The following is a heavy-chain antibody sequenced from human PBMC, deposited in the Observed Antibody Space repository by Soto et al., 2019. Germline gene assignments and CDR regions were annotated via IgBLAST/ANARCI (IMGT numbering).Heavy chain of an antibody. CDR3: PSPPMTTMS. CDR1: GFSYSSYD. D-gene: IGHD4-4*01. Sequence: QVQLVESGGGVVQPGRSLRLSCAASGFSYSSYDMHWVRQAPGKGLEWVAVISYDGSNKYYADSVKGRFTISRDNYKNTLYLQMNSLRADDPAVYYCPSPPMTTMSWGQGTLVTVPS. CDR2: ISYDGSNK. V-gene: IGHV3-30*03. J-gene: IGHJ5*02.